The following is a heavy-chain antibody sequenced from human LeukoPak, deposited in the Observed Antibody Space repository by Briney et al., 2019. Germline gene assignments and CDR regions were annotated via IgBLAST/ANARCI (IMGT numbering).Heavy chain of an antibody. Sequence: PGGSLRLSCAASGFTFSTYPMSWVRQAPGKGLEWVSGISGSGGSTYYADSVKGRFTISRDISKNTLYLQMNSLRAEDTAVYYCAYDEGSGWYYFDYWGQGSLVTVSS. V-gene: IGHV3-23*01. CDR3: AYDEGSGWYYFDY. J-gene: IGHJ4*02. D-gene: IGHD6-19*01. CDR1: GFTFSTYP. CDR2: ISGSGGST.